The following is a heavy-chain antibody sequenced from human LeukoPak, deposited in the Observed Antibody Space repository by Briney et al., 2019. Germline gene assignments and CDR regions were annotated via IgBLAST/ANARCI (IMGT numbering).Heavy chain of an antibody. CDR3: AKERVRYVVVIDAIDI. D-gene: IGHD2-21*01. V-gene: IGHV3-23*01. CDR1: GFTFSSYA. CDR2: ISGSGGST. J-gene: IGHJ3*02. Sequence: PGGSLRLSCAASGFTFSSYAMSWVRQAPGKGLEWVSAISGSGGSTYYADSVKGRFTISRDNSKNTLYLQMNSLRAEDTAVYYCAKERVRYVVVIDAIDIWGQGTMVTVSS.